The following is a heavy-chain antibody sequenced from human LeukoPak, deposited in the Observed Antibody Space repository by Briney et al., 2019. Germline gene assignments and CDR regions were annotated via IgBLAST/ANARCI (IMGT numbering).Heavy chain of an antibody. CDR2: INQDGTDK. V-gene: IGHV3-7*03. CDR1: GFTFTTYW. D-gene: IGHD2-8*02. Sequence: GGSLTLSCAASGFTFTTYWMSWIRQAPGKGLEWVANINQDGTDKYYVDSVRGRFTFSRDNAQNSLYLQMSSLRVEDTAVYYCVTYSTGLYKGLEFWGQGTQVTVSS. J-gene: IGHJ4*02. CDR3: VTYSTGLYKGLEF.